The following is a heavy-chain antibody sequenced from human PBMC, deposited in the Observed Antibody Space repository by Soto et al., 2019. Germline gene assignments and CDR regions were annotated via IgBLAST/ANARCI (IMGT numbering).Heavy chain of an antibody. CDR3: ARVLFTMVRGVPANSWYFDL. J-gene: IGHJ2*01. D-gene: IGHD3-10*01. V-gene: IGHV3-21*01. CDR1: GFTFDTYS. CDR2: ISSTSSYI. Sequence: GGSLRLSCAASGFTFDTYSMNWVRQSPGKGLEWVSPISSTSSYIYYADSMKGRFTVSRDNAGSSLYLQMNSLRAEDTAVYYCARVLFTMVRGVPANSWYFDLWGRGTLGTVSP.